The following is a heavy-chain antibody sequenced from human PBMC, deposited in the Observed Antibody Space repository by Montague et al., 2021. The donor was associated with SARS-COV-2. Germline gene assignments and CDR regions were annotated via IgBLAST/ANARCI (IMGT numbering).Heavy chain of an antibody. V-gene: IGHV4-34*01. CDR3: ARGRPVRGTLRHFEGLTSGAIDI. CDR2: ITDEGKT. CDR1: RGSFSGFF. Sequence: SETLSLTCAVYRGSFSGFFWTWIRQAPGKGLEWIGEITDEGKTNYSPSLKARVAMSVDKSKNQISLTLRSVTAADTAVYYCARGRPVRGTLRHFEGLTSGAIDIWGQGTLVTVSS. J-gene: IGHJ3*02. D-gene: IGHD3-16*01.